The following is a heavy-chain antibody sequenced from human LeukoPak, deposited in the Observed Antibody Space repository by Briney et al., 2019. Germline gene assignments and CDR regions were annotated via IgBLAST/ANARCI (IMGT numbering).Heavy chain of an antibody. V-gene: IGHV4-59*01. CDR3: ARDGGKVQD. CDR1: GGSISSYY. CDR2: IYYSGST. Sequence: SETLSLTCTVSGGSISSYYWSWVRQPPGKGLEWIGYIYYSGSTNYNPSLKSRVTISVDTSKNQFSLKLSSVTAADTAVHYCARDGGKVQDWGQGTLVTVSS. D-gene: IGHD1-1*01. J-gene: IGHJ4*02.